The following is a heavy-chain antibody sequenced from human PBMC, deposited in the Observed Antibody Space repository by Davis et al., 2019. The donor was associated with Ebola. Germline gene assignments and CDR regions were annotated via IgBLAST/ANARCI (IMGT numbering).Heavy chain of an antibody. J-gene: IGHJ5*02. D-gene: IGHD6-13*01. Sequence: SLKISCASSGFTVSNNYMSWVRQAPGKGLEWVSVIHSDGSTYYADSLKGRFTISRHTSQNTLYLQLNSLRAEDTAVYYCATHSGQQLDNWFDPWGQGTLVTVSS. CDR2: IHSDGST. V-gene: IGHV3-53*04. CDR1: GFTVSNNY. CDR3: ATHSGQQLDNWFDP.